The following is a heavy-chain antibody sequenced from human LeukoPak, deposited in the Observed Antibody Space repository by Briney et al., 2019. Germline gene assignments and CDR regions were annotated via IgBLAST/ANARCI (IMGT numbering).Heavy chain of an antibody. Sequence: ASVKVSCKASGYTFTGYYMHWVRQAPGQGLEWMGWINPNSGGTNYAQKFRGRVTMTRDTSISTAYMELSRLRSDDTAVYYCARGGGKLGYYYDSSGYYSPDYWGQGTLVTVSS. CDR1: GYTFTGYY. CDR2: INPNSGGT. J-gene: IGHJ4*02. CDR3: ARGGGKLGYYYDSSGYYSPDY. V-gene: IGHV1-2*02. D-gene: IGHD3-22*01.